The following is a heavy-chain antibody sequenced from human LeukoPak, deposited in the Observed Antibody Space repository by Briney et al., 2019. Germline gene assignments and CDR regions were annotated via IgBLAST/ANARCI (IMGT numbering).Heavy chain of an antibody. CDR3: ARHAEHYGSGSYYLYYGMDV. J-gene: IGHJ6*04. D-gene: IGHD3-10*01. CDR2: IDPSDSYT. Sequence: GESLRISCKGSGYSFTSYWISWVRQMPGKGLEWMGRIDPSDSYTNYSPSFQGHVTISADKSISTAYLQWSSLKASDTAMYYCARHAEHYGSGSYYLYYGMDVWGKGTTVTVSS. CDR1: GYSFTSYW. V-gene: IGHV5-10-1*01.